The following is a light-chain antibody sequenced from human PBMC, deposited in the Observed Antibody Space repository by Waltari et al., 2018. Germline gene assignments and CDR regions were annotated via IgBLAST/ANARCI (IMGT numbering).Light chain of an antibody. CDR3: QQSYITPPT. CDR2: VAS. V-gene: IGKV1-39*01. CDR1: QSISTS. J-gene: IGKJ1*01. Sequence: RVTVTCRASQSISTSLNWYQQKAGKAPNLLIYVASSLQSGVPSRFSGSGSGTDFTLTISSLQPEDFATYYCQQSYITPPTFGQGTKVEVK.